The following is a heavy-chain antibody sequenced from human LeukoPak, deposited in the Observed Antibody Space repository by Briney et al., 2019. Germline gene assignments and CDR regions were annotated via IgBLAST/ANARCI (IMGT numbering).Heavy chain of an antibody. CDR1: GGSFSGYY. Sequence: SSETLSLTCAVYGGSFSGYYWSWIRQPPGKGLEWIGEINHSGSTNYNPSLKSRVTISVDTSKNQLSLKLRSETAADTAVYYCARASLDYWGQGTLVTVSS. V-gene: IGHV4-34*01. CDR2: INHSGST. J-gene: IGHJ4*02. CDR3: ARASLDY.